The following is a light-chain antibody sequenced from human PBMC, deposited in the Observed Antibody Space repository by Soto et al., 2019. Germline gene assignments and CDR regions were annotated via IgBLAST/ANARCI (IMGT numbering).Light chain of an antibody. CDR2: VNSDGSH. CDR1: SGHSSYA. CDR3: QTWGTGIRV. J-gene: IGLJ1*01. V-gene: IGLV4-69*01. Sequence: QLVLTQSPSASASLGASVKLTCTLSSGHSSYAIAWHHQQPEKGPRYLMKVNSDGSHSKGDGIPDRFSGSSSGAERYLTISSLHSEDEADYYCQTWGTGIRVFGTGTKLTVL.